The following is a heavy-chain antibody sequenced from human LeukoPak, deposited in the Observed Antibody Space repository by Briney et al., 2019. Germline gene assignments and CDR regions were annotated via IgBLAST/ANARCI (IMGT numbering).Heavy chain of an antibody. Sequence: GGSLLLSCAAAGFTFSSYWMHWGRPAPGKGLVWVSRINSDGSSTSYAGSVKGRFTISRDNAKNTLYLQMNSLRAEDTAVYYCARGKYSNTDYWGQGTLVTVSS. D-gene: IGHD6-6*01. J-gene: IGHJ4*02. CDR1: GFTFSSYW. V-gene: IGHV3-74*01. CDR3: ARGKYSNTDY. CDR2: INSDGSST.